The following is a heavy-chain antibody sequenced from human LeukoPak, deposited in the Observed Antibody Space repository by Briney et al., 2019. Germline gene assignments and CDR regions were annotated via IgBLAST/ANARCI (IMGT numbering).Heavy chain of an antibody. CDR3: AREGPRVAVAGIDY. CDR1: GGTFSSYA. CDR2: IIPIFGTA. D-gene: IGHD6-19*01. V-gene: IGHV1-69*01. J-gene: IGHJ4*02. Sequence: SVKVSCKASGGTFSSYAISWVRQAPGQGLEWMGGIIPIFGTANYAQKFQGRVTITADESTSTAYMELSSLRSEDTAVYYCAREGPRVAVAGIDYWGQGTLVTVSS.